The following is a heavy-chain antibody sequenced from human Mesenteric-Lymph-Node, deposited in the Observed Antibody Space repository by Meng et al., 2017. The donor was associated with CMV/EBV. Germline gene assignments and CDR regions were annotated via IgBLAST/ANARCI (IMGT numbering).Heavy chain of an antibody. D-gene: IGHD6-19*01. V-gene: IGHV1-18*01. J-gene: IGHJ4*02. Sequence: ASVKVSCKASGYTFTSYGISWVRQAPGQGLEWMGWISAYNGNTNYAQKLQGRVTMTTDTSTSTAYMELRSLRSDDTAVYYCARDRYQWLVFPYTFDLWGQGTLVTVSS. CDR3: ARDRYQWLVFPYTFDL. CDR1: GYTFTSYG. CDR2: ISAYNGNT.